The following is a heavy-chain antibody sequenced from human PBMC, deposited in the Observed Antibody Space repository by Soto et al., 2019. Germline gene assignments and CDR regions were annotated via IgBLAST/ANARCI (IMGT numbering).Heavy chain of an antibody. V-gene: IGHV5-51*01. Sequence: GESLKISCKGSGYSFTSHWLAWVRQMPGKGLEWMGIIYPDDSDIRYSPSFHGQVTISADKSINTAYLQWSSLKASDTAMYYCARYGYDHNYGMNVWGQGTTVTVSS. J-gene: IGHJ6*01. CDR3: ARYGYDHNYGMNV. CDR1: GYSFTSHW. D-gene: IGHD2-8*01. CDR2: IYPDDSDI.